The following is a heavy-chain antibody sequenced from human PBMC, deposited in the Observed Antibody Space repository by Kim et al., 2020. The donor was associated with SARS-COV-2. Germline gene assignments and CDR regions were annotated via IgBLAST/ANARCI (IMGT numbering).Heavy chain of an antibody. Sequence: PKGRVTISVDPSKNQFSLKLSSVTAADTAVYYCARVNYSPYYYYYYMDVWGKGTTVTVSS. J-gene: IGHJ6*03. D-gene: IGHD1-7*01. CDR3: ARVNYSPYYYYYYMDV. V-gene: IGHV4-59*01.